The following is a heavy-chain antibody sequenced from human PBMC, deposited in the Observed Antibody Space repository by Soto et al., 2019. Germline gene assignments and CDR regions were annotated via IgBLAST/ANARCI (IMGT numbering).Heavy chain of an antibody. CDR1: GFTFSSYA. CDR3: AKVSGAAARLPYYFDY. J-gene: IGHJ4*02. D-gene: IGHD6-6*01. Sequence: EVQLLESGGGLVQPGGSLRLSCAASGFTFSSYAMSWVRQAPGKGLEWVSAISGSGGSTYYADSVKGRFTISRDNSKNTLYLQMNSLRAEDTAVYDCAKVSGAAARLPYYFDYWGQGNLVTVSS. CDR2: ISGSGGST. V-gene: IGHV3-23*01.